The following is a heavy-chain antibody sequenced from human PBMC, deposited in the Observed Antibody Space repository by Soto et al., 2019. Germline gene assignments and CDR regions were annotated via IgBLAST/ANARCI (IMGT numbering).Heavy chain of an antibody. J-gene: IGHJ3*02. D-gene: IGHD2-15*01. CDR3: AKTRSVVVVAADEAYDI. V-gene: IGHV3-23*01. CDR1: GFTFSSYA. CDR2: ISGSGGST. Sequence: PGGSLRLSCAASGFTFSSYAMSWVRQAPGKGLEWVSAISGSGGSTYYADSVKGRFTISRDNSKNTLYLQMNSLRAEDTAVYYCAKTRSVVVVAADEAYDIWSQGTMVTVSS.